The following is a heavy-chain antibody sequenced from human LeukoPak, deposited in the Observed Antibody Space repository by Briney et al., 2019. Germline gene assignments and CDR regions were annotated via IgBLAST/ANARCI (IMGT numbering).Heavy chain of an antibody. J-gene: IGHJ1*01. V-gene: IGHV4-34*01. Sequence: PSETLSLTCAVYGGSFSGYYWSWIRQPPGKGLEWMGEINHSGSTNYNPSLKSRGTISLDTSKNNSCLKLSSVTAADTAVYYYGRGLGTMIQGGEGTLVTV. CDR3: GRGLGTMIQ. D-gene: IGHD3-22*01. CDR1: GGSFSGYY. CDR2: INHSGST.